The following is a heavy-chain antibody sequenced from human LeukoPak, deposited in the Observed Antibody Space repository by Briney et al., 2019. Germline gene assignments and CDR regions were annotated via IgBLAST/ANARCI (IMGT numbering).Heavy chain of an antibody. CDR3: ARGGLGTTSY. CDR2: INPNSGGT. Sequence: ASVKVSCKASRYTFTGYYMHWVRQAPGQGLEWMGWINPNSGGTNYGQKFQGRVTMTRDTSISTAYMELSSVRSDDTAVYYCARGGLGTTSYWGQGTLVTVSS. V-gene: IGHV1-2*02. D-gene: IGHD1-26*01. J-gene: IGHJ4*02. CDR1: RYTFTGYY.